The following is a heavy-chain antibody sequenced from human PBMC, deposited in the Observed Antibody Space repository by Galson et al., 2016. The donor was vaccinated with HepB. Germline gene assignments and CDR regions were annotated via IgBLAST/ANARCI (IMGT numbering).Heavy chain of an antibody. J-gene: IGHJ6*02. CDR2: INYSGTT. D-gene: IGHD3/OR15-3a*01. CDR3: ARGIMVFYAVV. V-gene: IGHV4-31*03. Sequence: TLSLTCTVSGGSISSGGYHWSWIRQNPGKGLEWIGYINYSGTTNYNPSLKSRVTISVDTSKNQFSLKLSSVTAADTAVYYCARGIMVFYAVVWGQGTTVTVSS. CDR1: GGSISSGGYH.